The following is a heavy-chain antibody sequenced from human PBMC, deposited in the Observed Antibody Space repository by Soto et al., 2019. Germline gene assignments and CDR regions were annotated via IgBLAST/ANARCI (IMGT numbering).Heavy chain of an antibody. CDR3: ARDEGIRGFDS. CDR1: GYTFSNYG. V-gene: IGHV1-18*04. Sequence: QVQLVQSGDEVKKSGASVKVSCKASGYTFSNYGISWVRQAPGQGLEWMGWISCYNGLTAYAQNVQGRVTMTIDTPTRTVFMELTCLRSNDTAVYYCARDEGIRGFDSWGQGTLVTVSS. J-gene: IGHJ4*02. D-gene: IGHD3-10*01. CDR2: ISCYNGLT.